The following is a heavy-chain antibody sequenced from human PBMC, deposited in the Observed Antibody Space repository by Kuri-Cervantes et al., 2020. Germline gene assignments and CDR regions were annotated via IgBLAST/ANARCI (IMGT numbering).Heavy chain of an antibody. V-gene: IGHV3-48*03. Sequence: LSLTCAASGFTLSTYEMNWVRQAPGKGLEWVSYISSNTIYYADSVKGRFTISRDNAKNSLYLQMNSLRAEDTAVYYCARVLYLDVWGKGTTVTVSS. CDR2: ISSNTI. D-gene: IGHD2-8*01. J-gene: IGHJ6*04. CDR1: GFTLSTYE. CDR3: ARVLYLDV.